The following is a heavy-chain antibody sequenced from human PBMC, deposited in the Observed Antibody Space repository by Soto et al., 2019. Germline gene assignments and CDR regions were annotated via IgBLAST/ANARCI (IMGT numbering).Heavy chain of an antibody. V-gene: IGHV2-5*02. CDR1: GFSLNTNGVS. J-gene: IGHJ4*02. CDR3: AHSHRYGDYIIDY. CDR2: IYWDDDK. D-gene: IGHD4-17*01. Sequence: QITLKESGPTLVKPTQTLTLTCTFSGFSLNTNGVSVGWVRQPPGKALEWLALIYWDDDKRYSPYLKSRLTNTKDTSKNQVVLTMTNMDPVETATYYCAHSHRYGDYIIDYWGQGTLVTVSS.